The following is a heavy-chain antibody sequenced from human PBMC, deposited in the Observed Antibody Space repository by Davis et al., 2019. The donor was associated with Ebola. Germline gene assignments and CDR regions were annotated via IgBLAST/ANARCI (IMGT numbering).Heavy chain of an antibody. Sequence: HTGGSLRLSCAASGFTFSSYWMHWVRQAPGKGLVWVSRINSDGSSTSYADSVKGRFTISRDNAKNTLYLQMNSLRAEDTAVYHCAGGCGSGGSCYSLNYWGQGTLVTVSS. J-gene: IGHJ4*02. CDR2: INSDGSST. D-gene: IGHD2-15*01. CDR1: GFTFSSYW. V-gene: IGHV3-74*01. CDR3: AGGCGSGGSCYSLNY.